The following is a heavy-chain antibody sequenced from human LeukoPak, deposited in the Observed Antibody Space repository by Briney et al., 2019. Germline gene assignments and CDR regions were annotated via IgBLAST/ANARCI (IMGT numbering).Heavy chain of an antibody. V-gene: IGHV3-66*01. CDR3: ARGRGYSQSNWVDP. J-gene: IGHJ5*02. CDR1: GFTVSSNY. Sequence: GGSLRLSCTASGFTVSSNYMTWVRQAPGKGLECVSIIHSGGSTNYADSVKGRFTISRDNSKNTLYLQMNSLRAEDTAVYYCARGRGYSQSNWVDPWGQGTMVTVSA. CDR2: IHSGGST. D-gene: IGHD5-18*01.